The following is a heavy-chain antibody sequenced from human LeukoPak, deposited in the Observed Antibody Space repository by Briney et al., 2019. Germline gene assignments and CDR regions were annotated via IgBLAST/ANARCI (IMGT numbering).Heavy chain of an antibody. V-gene: IGHV5-51*01. CDR2: IYPGDSDT. CDR3: ARTSSSWYPHYYFDY. Sequence: GESLKISCKGSGYSFTSYWIGWVRQMPGRGLEWMGIIYPGDSDTRYSPSFQGQVTISADKSISTAYLQWSSLKASDTAMYYCARTSSSWYPHYYFDYWGQGTLVTVSS. CDR1: GYSFTSYW. D-gene: IGHD6-13*01. J-gene: IGHJ4*02.